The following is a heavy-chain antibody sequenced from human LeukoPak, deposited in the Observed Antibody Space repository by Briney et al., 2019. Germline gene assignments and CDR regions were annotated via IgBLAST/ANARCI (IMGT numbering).Heavy chain of an antibody. V-gene: IGHV3-13*01. CDR1: GFTFSSYD. CDR3: ARGNSYGWEVDY. J-gene: IGHJ4*02. D-gene: IGHD5-18*01. Sequence: GGSLRLSCAASGFTFSSYDMHWVRQATGKGLEWVSAIGTAGDTYYPGSVKGRFTISRENAKNSLYLQMNSLRAGDTAVYYCARGNSYGWEVDYWGQGTLVTVSS. CDR2: IGTAGDT.